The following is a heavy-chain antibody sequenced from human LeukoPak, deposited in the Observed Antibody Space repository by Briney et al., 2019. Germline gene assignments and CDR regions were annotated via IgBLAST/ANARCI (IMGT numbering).Heavy chain of an antibody. J-gene: IGHJ4*02. Sequence: SETLSLTCTVSGGSISSYYWSWIRQPAGKGLEWIGRIYTSGSTNYNPSLKSRVTMSEDTSKNQFSLKLSSVTAADTAVYYCARSSSVTIPGYYFDYWGQGTLVTVSS. CDR1: GGSISSYY. CDR3: ARSSSVTIPGYYFDY. CDR2: IYTSGST. V-gene: IGHV4-4*07. D-gene: IGHD2-21*01.